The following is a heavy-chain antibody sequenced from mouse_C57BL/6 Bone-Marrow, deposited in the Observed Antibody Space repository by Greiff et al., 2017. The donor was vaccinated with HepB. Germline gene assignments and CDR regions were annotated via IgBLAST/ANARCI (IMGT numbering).Heavy chain of an antibody. CDR2: ISNLAYSI. D-gene: IGHD1-1*01. CDR1: GFTFSDYG. Sequence: DVMLVESGGGLVQPGGSLKLSCAASGFTFSDYGMAWVRQAPRKGPEWVAFISNLAYSIYYADTVTGRFTISRENAKNTLYLEMSSLRSEDTAMYYCARSLVLRYDGAMDYWGQGTSVTVSS. V-gene: IGHV5-15*01. CDR3: ARSLVLRYDGAMDY. J-gene: IGHJ4*01.